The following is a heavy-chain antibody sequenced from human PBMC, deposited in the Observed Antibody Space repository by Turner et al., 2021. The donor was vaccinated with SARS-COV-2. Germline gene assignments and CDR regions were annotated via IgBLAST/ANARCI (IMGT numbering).Heavy chain of an antibody. CDR1: GGSISSGDYY. J-gene: IGHJ4*02. Sequence: QVQLQESGPGLVKPSQTLSLTCTVSGGSISSGDYYWSWIRQPPGKGLEWIGYIYYSGSTYDNPSLKRRVTISQDTSKNQFSLKLSSVTAADTAVYYCARVVVLRRAYFDYWGQGTLVTVSS. V-gene: IGHV4-30-4*01. CDR3: ARVVVLRRAYFDY. D-gene: IGHD2-8*01. CDR2: IYYSGST.